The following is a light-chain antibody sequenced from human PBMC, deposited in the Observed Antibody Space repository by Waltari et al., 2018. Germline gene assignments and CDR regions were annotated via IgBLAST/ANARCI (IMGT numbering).Light chain of an antibody. Sequence: EIVLTQSPGTLSLSPGERATLSCRASQSVSSSYLAWYQQKPGQAPRLLFYGASSRATGIPDRFSGSGSGTDFTLTISRLEPEDFAVYYCQQYGSSLYTFGQGTKLDIK. J-gene: IGKJ2*01. CDR3: QQYGSSLYT. CDR1: QSVSSSY. CDR2: GAS. V-gene: IGKV3-20*01.